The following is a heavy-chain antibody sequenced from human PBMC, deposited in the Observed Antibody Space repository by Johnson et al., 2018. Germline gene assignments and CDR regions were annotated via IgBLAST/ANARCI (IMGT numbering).Heavy chain of an antibody. J-gene: IGHJ6*02. Sequence: VQLVESGGGVVQPGRSLRLSCAASGFTFSSYGMHWVRQAPGKGLEWVAVISYDGSNKYYADSVKGRFTNSRDNSKNTLYLQMNRLRAEDTAVYYCASEMGIIRANYYYYGMDGWGQGTTVTVSS. D-gene: IGHD3-3*01. CDR3: ASEMGIIRANYYYYGMDG. CDR1: GFTFSSYG. V-gene: IGHV3-30*03. CDR2: ISYDGSNK.